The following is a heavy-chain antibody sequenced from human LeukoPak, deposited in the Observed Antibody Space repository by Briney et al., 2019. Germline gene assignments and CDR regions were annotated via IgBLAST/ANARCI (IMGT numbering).Heavy chain of an antibody. J-gene: IGHJ4*02. Sequence: ASVKVSCKASGYTFTNYGISWVRQAPGQGLEWMGWISAYSGNTNYAQNLQGRVTMATDTSTSTAYMELRSLRSDDTAVYYCARAPDDYDFWSGPFDYWGRGTLVTVSS. V-gene: IGHV1-18*01. D-gene: IGHD3-3*01. CDR1: GYTFTNYG. CDR3: ARAPDDYDFWSGPFDY. CDR2: ISAYSGNT.